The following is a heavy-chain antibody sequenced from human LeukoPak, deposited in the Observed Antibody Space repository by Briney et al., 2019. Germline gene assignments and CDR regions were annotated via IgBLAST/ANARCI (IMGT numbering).Heavy chain of an antibody. Sequence: HAGGSLRLSCAASGFTFSSYWMSWVRQAPGKGLEWVANIKQDGSEKYYVDSVKGRFTISRDNAKNSLYLQMNSLRAEDTALYYCAKEGDLWFVGLFSRYVDFWGQGALVSVSS. CDR3: AKEGDLWFVGLFSRYVDF. J-gene: IGHJ4*02. CDR2: IKQDGSEK. CDR1: GFTFSSYW. D-gene: IGHD3-10*01. V-gene: IGHV3-7*03.